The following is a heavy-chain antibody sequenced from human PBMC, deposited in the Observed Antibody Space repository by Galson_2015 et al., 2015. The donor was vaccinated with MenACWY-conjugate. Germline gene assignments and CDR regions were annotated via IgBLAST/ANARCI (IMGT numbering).Heavy chain of an antibody. D-gene: IGHD5-18*01. CDR1: GFTFSSYA. V-gene: IGHV3-23*01. CDR2: ISGSGGNT. J-gene: IGHJ6*03. CDR3: ATSYSSPGYYYYMDV. Sequence: SLRLSCAASGFTFSSYAMSWVRQAPGKGLEWVSAISGSGGNTYYADSVKGRFTISRDNSKNTLYLQINSLRAEETAVYYCATSYSSPGYYYYMDVWGRGTAVTVSS.